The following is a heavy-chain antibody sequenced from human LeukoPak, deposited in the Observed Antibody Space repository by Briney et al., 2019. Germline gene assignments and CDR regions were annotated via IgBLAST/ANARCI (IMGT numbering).Heavy chain of an antibody. D-gene: IGHD1-1*01. V-gene: IGHV4-4*02. CDR3: ARVNINNWHSCDY. J-gene: IGHJ4*02. CDR2: IYHSGSP. CDR1: GGSISSNNW. Sequence: SGTLSLTCAVSGGSISSNNWWGWVRRPPGKGLEWIGEIYHSGSPNYNPSLKSRVTISVDKSRNHFSLNLSSVTAADTAVYYCARVNINNWHSCDYWGQGTLVTVSS.